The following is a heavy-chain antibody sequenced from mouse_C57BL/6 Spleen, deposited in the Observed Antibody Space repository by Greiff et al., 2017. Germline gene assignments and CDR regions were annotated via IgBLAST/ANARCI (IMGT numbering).Heavy chain of an antibody. V-gene: IGHV1-50*01. CDR1: GYTFTSYW. CDR2: IDPSDSYT. J-gene: IGHJ4*01. D-gene: IGHD2-1*01. CDR3: ARSIYYGNPYYAMDY. Sequence: VQLQQPGAELVKPGASVKLSCKASGYTFTSYWMQWVKQRPGQGLEWIGEIDPSDSYTNYNQKFKGKATLTVDTSSSTAYMQLSSLTSEDSAVYYCARSIYYGNPYYAMDYWGQGTSVTVSS.